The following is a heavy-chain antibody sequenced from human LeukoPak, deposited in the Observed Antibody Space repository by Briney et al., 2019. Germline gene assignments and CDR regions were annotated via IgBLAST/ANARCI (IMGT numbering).Heavy chain of an antibody. CDR2: ISGSGGTP. V-gene: IGHV3-23*01. Sequence: GGSLRLSCVASGFTFSNYAMSWVRRAPGTGLEWFSAISGSGGTPYYADSVKGRFSISRDNSRDTLYLQMNSLRAEDAAVYYCAKDGATYFYYYYMDVWGKGTTVTVSS. D-gene: IGHD1-26*01. J-gene: IGHJ6*03. CDR3: AKDGATYFYYYYMDV. CDR1: GFTFSNYA.